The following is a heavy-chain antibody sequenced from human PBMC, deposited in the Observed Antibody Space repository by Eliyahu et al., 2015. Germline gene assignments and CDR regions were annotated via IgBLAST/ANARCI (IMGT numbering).Heavy chain of an antibody. CDR3: ARATLLAPFDI. V-gene: IGHV3-21*01. CDR2: ISGSRSYI. Sequence: EVQLVESGGGLVKPGGSLXLSCAASGFTFSSYSVNWVRQAPGKGLEWVSSISGSRSYIYYADSVKGRFTISRDNAKNSLYLQMNSLRAEDTAVYYCARATLLAPFDIWGQGTMVTVSS. CDR1: GFTFSSYS. J-gene: IGHJ3*02. D-gene: IGHD2-15*01.